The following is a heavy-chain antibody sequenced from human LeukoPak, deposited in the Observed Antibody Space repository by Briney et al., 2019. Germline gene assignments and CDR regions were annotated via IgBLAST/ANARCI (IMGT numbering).Heavy chain of an antibody. J-gene: IGHJ4*02. CDR1: GGSFSDCY. D-gene: IGHD3-10*01. V-gene: IGHV4-34*01. CDR2: INHSGST. Sequence: SETLSLTCAVYGGSFSDCYWSWIRQPPGKGLEWIGEINHSGSTYYNPSLKSRVTISIDTSKKQFSLKLNSVTAADTAVYYCARGGYGSGTYYNYWGQGTLVTVSS. CDR3: ARGGYGSGTYYNY.